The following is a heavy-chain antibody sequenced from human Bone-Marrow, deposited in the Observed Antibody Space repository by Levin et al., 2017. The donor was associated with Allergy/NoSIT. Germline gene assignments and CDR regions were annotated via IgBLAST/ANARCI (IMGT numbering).Heavy chain of an antibody. D-gene: IGHD6-13*01. J-gene: IGHJ4*02. V-gene: IGHV2-5*02. CDR2: IYWDDDK. CDR3: AHTYSRKFDF. CDR1: GFSLRTTGLG. Sequence: SGPTLVKPTQTLTLTCTLSGFSLRTTGLGVGWIRQPPGRALDWLALIYWDDDKRYSPSLKSRLTITKDISKNQVVLTMTNMEPVDTATYFCAHTYSRKFDFWGQGTLVTVSS.